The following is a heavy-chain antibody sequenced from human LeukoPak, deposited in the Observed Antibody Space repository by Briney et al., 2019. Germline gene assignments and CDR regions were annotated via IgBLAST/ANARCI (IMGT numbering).Heavy chain of an antibody. CDR1: GFIFDNSA. CDR3: AKVKRYFDWLSIYFDY. Sequence: GGSLRLSCAASGFIFDNSAMHWVRQAPGKGLEWVSGISWNSGSIGYADSVKGRFTISRDNAKNSLYLQMNSLRAEDTALYYCAKVKRYFDWLSIYFDYWGQGTLVTVSS. J-gene: IGHJ4*02. D-gene: IGHD3-9*01. V-gene: IGHV3-9*01. CDR2: ISWNSGSI.